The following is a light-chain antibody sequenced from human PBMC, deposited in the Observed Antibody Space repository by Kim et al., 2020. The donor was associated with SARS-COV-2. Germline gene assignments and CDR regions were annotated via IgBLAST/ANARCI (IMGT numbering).Light chain of an antibody. CDR2: GKN. CDR3: NSRDSSGVV. V-gene: IGLV3-19*01. CDR1: SLRSYY. Sequence: AVSVALGQTVRITCQGDSLRSYYASWYQQKPGQAPVLVIYGKNNRPSGIPDRFSGSSSGNTASLTITGAQAEDEADYYCNSRDSSGVVFGGGTQLT. J-gene: IGLJ2*01.